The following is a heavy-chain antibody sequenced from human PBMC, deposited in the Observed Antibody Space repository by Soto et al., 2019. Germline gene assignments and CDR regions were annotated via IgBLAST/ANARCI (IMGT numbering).Heavy chain of an antibody. CDR1: GGSFSGYY. V-gene: IGHV4-34*01. D-gene: IGHD1-26*01. CDR2: INHSGST. Sequence: SGTLSLTCAVYGGSFSGYYWSWIRQPPGKGLEWIGEINHSGSTNYNPSLKSRVTISVDTSKNQFSLKLSSVTAADTAVYYCARGVVGDTTREFDYWGQGTMVTVS. J-gene: IGHJ4*02. CDR3: ARGVVGDTTREFDY.